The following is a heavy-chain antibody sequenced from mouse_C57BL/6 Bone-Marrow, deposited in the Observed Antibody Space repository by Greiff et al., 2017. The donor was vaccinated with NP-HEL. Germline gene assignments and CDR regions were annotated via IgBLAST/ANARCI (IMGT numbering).Heavy chain of an antibody. D-gene: IGHD3-2*02. CDR2: ISSGSSTI. Sequence: EVMLVKSGGGLVKPGGSLKLSCAASGFTFSDYGMHWVRQAPEKGLEWVAYISSGSSTIYYVDTVKGRFTISRDNAKNTLFLQMTSLRSEDTAMYYCARTAQADYWGQGTTLTVSS. CDR1: GFTFSDYG. CDR3: ARTAQADY. J-gene: IGHJ2*01. V-gene: IGHV5-17*01.